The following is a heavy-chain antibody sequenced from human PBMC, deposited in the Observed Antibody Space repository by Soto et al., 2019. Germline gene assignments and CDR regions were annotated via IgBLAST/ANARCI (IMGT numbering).Heavy chain of an antibody. J-gene: IGHJ4*02. CDR3: ARLSGIGDHDS. CDR2: IIPILGPA. Sequence: QVQLVQSGAEVKKPGSSVKVSCKTSGDSFRTHSVSWVRQAPGQGLEWMGGIIPILGPAKYAQKFQGRVTITVDESTNTVYMELRSLRSEDTAVYYCARLSGIGDHDSWGLGTRVTVSS. CDR1: GDSFRTHS. D-gene: IGHD3-16*02. V-gene: IGHV1-69*16.